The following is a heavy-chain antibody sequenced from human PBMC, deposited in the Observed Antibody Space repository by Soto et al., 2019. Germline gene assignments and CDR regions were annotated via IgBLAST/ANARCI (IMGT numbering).Heavy chain of an antibody. CDR2: ISAYNGNT. D-gene: IGHD1-20*01. CDR1: GYTFTSYG. CDR3: AREGGDNWNPLNAFDI. Sequence: ASVKVSCKASGYTFTSYGISWVRQAPGQGLEWMGWISAYNGNTNYAQKLQGRVTMTTDTSTSTAYMELRSLRSDDTAVYYCAREGGDNWNPLNAFDIWGQGTMVTVSS. V-gene: IGHV1-18*01. J-gene: IGHJ3*02.